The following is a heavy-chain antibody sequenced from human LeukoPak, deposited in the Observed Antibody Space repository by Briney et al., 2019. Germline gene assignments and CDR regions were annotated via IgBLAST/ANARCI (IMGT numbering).Heavy chain of an antibody. CDR2: ISYSGRH. V-gene: IGHV4-59*01. CDR3: ARVSSGSTADFDH. J-gene: IGHJ4*02. Sequence: PLGTLSLTRTVSGGSFSRYYWSWVRETPGEGVGWGGYISYSGRHNYNPYLKSRATISVDTSKNPLSLNLSSVTDADTAVYYCARVSSGSTADFDHWGQGTLVTVSS. D-gene: IGHD6-19*01. CDR1: GGSFSRYY.